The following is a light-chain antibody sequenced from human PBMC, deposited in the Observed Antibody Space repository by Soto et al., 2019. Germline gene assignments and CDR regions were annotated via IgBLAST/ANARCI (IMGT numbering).Light chain of an antibody. CDR2: EVN. J-gene: IGLJ1*01. Sequence: QSALTQPPSASGSPGQSVDISCTGTSSDVGGYNYVSWYQQHPGKAPKLMIYEVNKRPSGVPDRFSGSKSGNTASLTVSGLQAEDESDYYCSSYAGSSNVFRTGTKLTVL. CDR1: SSDVGGYNY. CDR3: SSYAGSSNV. V-gene: IGLV2-8*01.